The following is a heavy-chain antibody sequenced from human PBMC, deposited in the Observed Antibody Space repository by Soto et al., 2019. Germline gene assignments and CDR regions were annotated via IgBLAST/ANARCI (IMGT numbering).Heavy chain of an antibody. CDR1: VGNISSSSYY. V-gene: IGHV4-39*01. CDR2: IYYSGST. CDR3: ASPKIAFYNWFDP. Sequence: LTYTVPVGNISSSSYYWDCKRKPPGKGLEWIGSIYYSGSTYYNPSLKSRVTISVDTSKNQFSLKLSSVTAADTAVYYCASPKIAFYNWFDPWGQGTLVTVSS. J-gene: IGHJ5*02. D-gene: IGHD3-3*02.